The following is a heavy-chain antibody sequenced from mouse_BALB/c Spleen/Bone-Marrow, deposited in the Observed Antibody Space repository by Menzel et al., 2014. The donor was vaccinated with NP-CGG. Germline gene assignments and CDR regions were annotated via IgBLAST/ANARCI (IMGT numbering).Heavy chain of an antibody. CDR1: GYNFAYYY. J-gene: IGHJ2*01. CDR3: AREGYGNSYYFDY. Sequence: VQRVESGPELVKPGASVKISCKASGYNFAYYYINWVKQKPGQGLEWIGWIYPGSGNTKYNEKFKGKATLTVDTSSSTAYMQLSSLTSEDTAVYFCAREGYGNSYYFDYWGQGTTLTVSS. D-gene: IGHD2-10*02. CDR2: IYPGSGNT. V-gene: IGHV1-84*02.